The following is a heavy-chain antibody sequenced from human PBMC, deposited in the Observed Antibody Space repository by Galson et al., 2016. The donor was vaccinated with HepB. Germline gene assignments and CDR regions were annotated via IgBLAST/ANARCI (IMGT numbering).Heavy chain of an antibody. CDR1: KFNVNNYV. CDR3: ARVNGYCSGASCDGPTHSDFQYYGMDV. J-gene: IGHJ6*02. CDR2: IWFDGSEK. Sequence: SLRLSCAAFKFNVNNYVIYWLRQTPGKGLEWVAVIWFDGSEKFYADSVKGRFTFSRDNSKNILYLQMNYLRAEDTAVYYCARVNGYCSGASCDGPTHSDFQYYGMDVWGQGTTVSVS. V-gene: IGHV3-33*07. D-gene: IGHD2-2*03.